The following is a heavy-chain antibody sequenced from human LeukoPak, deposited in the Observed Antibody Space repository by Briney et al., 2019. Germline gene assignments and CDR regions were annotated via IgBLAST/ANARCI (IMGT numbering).Heavy chain of an antibody. V-gene: IGHV3-23*01. CDR2: IIGSSGAT. D-gene: IGHD5-12*01. CDR1: GFTFSSYA. CDR3: AKGAYDYVEMGYFDN. J-gene: IGHJ4*02. Sequence: GGSLRLSCAPSGFTFSSYAMSWVRQAPGKGLEWVSLIIGSSGATFYADSVKGRFTISRDNSKNTLYLQMNSLRAEDTAVYYCAKGAYDYVEMGYFDNWGQGTLVTVSS.